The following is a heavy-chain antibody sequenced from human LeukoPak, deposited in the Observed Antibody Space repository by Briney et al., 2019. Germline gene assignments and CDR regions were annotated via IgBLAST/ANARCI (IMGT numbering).Heavy chain of an antibody. J-gene: IGHJ2*01. CDR1: GGSISSGSYY. V-gene: IGHV4-61*02. CDR3: ARDRCSGGSCYPWYFDL. Sequence: SQTLSLTCTVSGGSISSGSYYWSWLRQPAGKGLEWIGRIYTSGSTNYNPSLKSRVTISVDTSKNQFSLKLSSVTAADTAVYYCARDRCSGGSCYPWYFDLWGRGTLVTVSS. CDR2: IYTSGST. D-gene: IGHD2-15*01.